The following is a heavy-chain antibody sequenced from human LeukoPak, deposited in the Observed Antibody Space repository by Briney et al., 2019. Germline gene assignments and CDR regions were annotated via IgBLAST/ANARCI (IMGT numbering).Heavy chain of an antibody. J-gene: IGHJ4*02. V-gene: IGHV3-66*02. CDR3: GRGFCGSYHTSDF. Sequence: GGSLRLSCAASGFTPSYNHMTWVRQAPGKGLEWVSIFYMAGTIYYAESIKGRFTASRDNSKTTLFLRMDSLRAEDTAVYYCGRGFCGSYHTSDFWGQGILVTVSS. CDR2: FYMAGTI. D-gene: IGHD3-16*01. CDR1: GFTPSYNH.